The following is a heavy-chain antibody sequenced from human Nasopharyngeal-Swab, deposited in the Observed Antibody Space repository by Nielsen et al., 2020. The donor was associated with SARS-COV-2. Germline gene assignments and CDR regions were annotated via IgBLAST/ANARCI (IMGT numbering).Heavy chain of an antibody. CDR2: ISSSSSTI. J-gene: IGHJ4*02. V-gene: IGHV3-48*02. CDR1: GFTFSSYS. CDR3: ARDPYFDY. Sequence: GESLKISCAASGFTFSSYSMNWVRQAPGKGPEWVSYISSSSSTIYYADSVEGRFTISRDNAKKSLYLQMNSLRDEDTAVYYCARDPYFDYWGQGALVTVSS.